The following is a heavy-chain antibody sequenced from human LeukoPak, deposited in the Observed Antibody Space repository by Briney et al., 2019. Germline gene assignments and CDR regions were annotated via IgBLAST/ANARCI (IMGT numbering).Heavy chain of an antibody. V-gene: IGHV4-59*12. CDR1: GGSISSYY. J-gene: IGHJ5*02. D-gene: IGHD3-9*01. Sequence: SETLSLTCTVSGGSISSYYWSWIRQPPGKGLEWIGYIYYSGSTNYNPSLKSRVTISVDTSKNQFSLKLSSVTAADTAVYYCARGVLRYFDWLRPLNWFDPWGQGTLVTVSS. CDR3: ARGVLRYFDWLRPLNWFDP. CDR2: IYYSGST.